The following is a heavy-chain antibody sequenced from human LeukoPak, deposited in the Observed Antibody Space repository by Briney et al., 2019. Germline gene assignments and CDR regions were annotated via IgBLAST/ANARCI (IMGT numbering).Heavy chain of an antibody. CDR3: ARKGDDILTGPAYGMDV. CDR2: MNPNSGNT. J-gene: IGHJ6*02. V-gene: IGHV1-8*01. Sequence: ASVKVSCKASGYTFTSYDINWVRQATGQGLEWMGWMNPNSGNTGYAQKFQGRVTMTRNTSISTAYLELSSLRSEDTAVYYCARKGDDILTGPAYGMDVWGQGTTVTVSS. D-gene: IGHD3-9*01. CDR1: GYTFTSYD.